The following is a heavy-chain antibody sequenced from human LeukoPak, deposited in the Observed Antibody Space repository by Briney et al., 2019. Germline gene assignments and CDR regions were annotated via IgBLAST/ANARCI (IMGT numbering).Heavy chain of an antibody. CDR3: AREGIAAAGTTSYYGMDV. J-gene: IGHJ6*02. Sequence: SETLSLTCTVSGGSISSYYWRWIRQPAGKGLEWIGRIYTSGSTNYNPSLKSRVTMSVDTSKNQFSLKLSSVTAADTAVYYCAREGIAAAGTTSYYGMDVWGQGTTVTVSS. V-gene: IGHV4-4*07. D-gene: IGHD6-13*01. CDR2: IYTSGST. CDR1: GGSISSYY.